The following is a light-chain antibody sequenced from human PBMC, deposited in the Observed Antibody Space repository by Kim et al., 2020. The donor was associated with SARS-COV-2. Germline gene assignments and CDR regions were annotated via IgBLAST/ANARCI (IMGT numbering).Light chain of an antibody. V-gene: IGKV3-15*01. Sequence: EIVMTQSPATLSVSPGERATLSCRASQSVSSNLAWYQQKPGQAPRLLIYAASSRATGIPGRFSGSGSGTEFTLAISSLQSEDFAVYYCQQYNNWPLTFGGGTKVDIK. CDR1: QSVSSN. CDR2: AAS. J-gene: IGKJ4*01. CDR3: QQYNNWPLT.